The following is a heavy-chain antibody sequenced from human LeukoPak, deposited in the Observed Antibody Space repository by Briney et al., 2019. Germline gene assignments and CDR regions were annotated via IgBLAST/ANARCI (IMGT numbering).Heavy chain of an antibody. J-gene: IGHJ3*02. V-gene: IGHV1-46*01. CDR3: ARVVPAYDAFDS. CDR1: GYSLTNYY. CDR2: INPSDGST. D-gene: IGHD2-2*01. Sequence: ASVKVSCKASGYSLTNYYVHWVRQAPGQGLEWMGIINPSDGSTSYAQKFQGRVTTTRDTSTSTVYMELSSLRSEDTAVYYCARVVPAYDAFDSWGQGTMVTVSS.